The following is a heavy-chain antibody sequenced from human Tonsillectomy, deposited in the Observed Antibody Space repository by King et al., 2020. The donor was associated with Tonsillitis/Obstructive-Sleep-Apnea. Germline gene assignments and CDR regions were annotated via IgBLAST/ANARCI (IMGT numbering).Heavy chain of an antibody. CDR3: ARWGGRLVTTGDV. CDR2: ITSSGNTI. D-gene: IGHD1-1*01. Sequence: QLVQSGGGLVKPGGSLRLSCAASGFTFSDYHMSWIRQAPGKGREWVSYITSSGNTIYYADSVQGRFTISRDNAKNSLYLQMNSLRAGDSSVYFCARWGGRLVTTGDVWGKGTTVTVSS. V-gene: IGHV3-11*01. CDR1: GFTFSDYH. J-gene: IGHJ6*04.